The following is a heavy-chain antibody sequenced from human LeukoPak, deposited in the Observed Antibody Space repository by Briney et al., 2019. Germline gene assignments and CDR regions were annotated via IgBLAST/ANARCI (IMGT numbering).Heavy chain of an antibody. D-gene: IGHD6-6*01. CDR1: GYTVTGYY. CDR3: ARETITALTEGKAFDI. V-gene: IGHV1-2*02. CDR2: INPNSGGT. J-gene: IGHJ3*02. Sequence: ASVTVSYKASGYTVTGYYMHWVRQAPGQGLEGMGWINPNSGGTNYAQKFQGRVTMTRDTSITTAYMELSRLRSDDTAVYYCARETITALTEGKAFDIWGQGTMVTVSS.